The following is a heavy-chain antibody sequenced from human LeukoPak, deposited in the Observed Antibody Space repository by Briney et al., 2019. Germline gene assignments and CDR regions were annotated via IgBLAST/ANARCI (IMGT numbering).Heavy chain of an antibody. CDR3: AKDQGAATGKRGVDC. J-gene: IGHJ4*02. Sequence: GGSLRLSCAASGFTFNNYAMNWVRQAPGKGLEWVSTIRGSGTSTYYADSVKGRFTISRDNSKNTLYLQMNSLRAEDTAVYYCAKDQGAATGKRGVDCWGQGTLVTVSS. D-gene: IGHD6-13*01. V-gene: IGHV3-23*01. CDR1: GFTFNNYA. CDR2: IRGSGTST.